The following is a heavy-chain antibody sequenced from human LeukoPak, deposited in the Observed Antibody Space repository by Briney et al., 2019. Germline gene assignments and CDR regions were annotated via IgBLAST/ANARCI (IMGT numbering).Heavy chain of an antibody. CDR3: ARYAGGATGAFDT. CDR2: IYYSGST. D-gene: IGHD1-26*01. V-gene: IGHV4-31*03. CDR1: GGSIRSGGYY. Sequence: SQTLSLTCTVSGGSIRSGGYYWSWIRQHPGKGLEWIGCIYYSGSTYYNPSLKSRVTISVDTSKNQFSLNLHSVPAAHTAVYYWARYAGGATGAFDTWGQGTMVTVSS. J-gene: IGHJ3*02.